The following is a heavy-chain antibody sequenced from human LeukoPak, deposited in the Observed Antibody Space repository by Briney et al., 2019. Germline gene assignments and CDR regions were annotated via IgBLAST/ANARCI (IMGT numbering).Heavy chain of an antibody. V-gene: IGHV3-23*01. J-gene: IGHJ4*02. CDR1: GFTFSSYA. CDR2: ISGSGGST. D-gene: IGHD3-22*01. Sequence: GGSLRLSCAASGFTFSSYAMSWVRQAPGKGLEWVSAISGSGGSTYYADSVKGRFTISRDNSKNTLYLQMNSLKTEDTAVYYCTRVVVVITFDFDYWGQGTLVTVSS. CDR3: TRVVVVITFDFDY.